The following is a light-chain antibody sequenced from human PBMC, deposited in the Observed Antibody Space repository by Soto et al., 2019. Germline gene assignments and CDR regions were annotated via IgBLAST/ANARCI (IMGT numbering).Light chain of an antibody. V-gene: IGLV2-14*03. CDR2: DVT. CDR1: SSDVGGYNY. CDR3: SSYAGSSTPYVV. Sequence: QSVLTQPASVSGSPGQSTTISCTGSSSDVGGYNYVSWYQQHPGKAPKLMIYDVTNRPSGVSNRFSGSKSGNTASLTITGLQAEDEADYYCSSYAGSSTPYVVFGGGTKVTVL. J-gene: IGLJ2*01.